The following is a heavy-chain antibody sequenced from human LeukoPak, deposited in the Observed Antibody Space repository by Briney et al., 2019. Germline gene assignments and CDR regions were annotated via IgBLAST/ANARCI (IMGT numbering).Heavy chain of an antibody. Sequence: PGGSLRLSCAASGFTFSSYAMHWVRQAPGKGLEWVAVISYDGSNKYYADSVKGRFTISRDNSKNTLYLQMNSLRAEDTAVYYCVRDRNALQFLDFWGQGTVVTVSS. D-gene: IGHD3-3*01. CDR2: ISYDGSNK. J-gene: IGHJ4*02. V-gene: IGHV3-30*04. CDR1: GFTFSSYA. CDR3: VRDRNALQFLDF.